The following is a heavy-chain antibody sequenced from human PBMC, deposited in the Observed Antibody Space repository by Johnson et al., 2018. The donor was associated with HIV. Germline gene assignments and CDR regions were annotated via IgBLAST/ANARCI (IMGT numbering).Heavy chain of an antibody. CDR2: VYSTFGT. V-gene: IGHV3-66*02. Sequence: VQLVESGGGLVQPGGSLRLSCAASGFTFSSYWMSWVRQAPGKGLAWVSAVYSTFGTYYADSVKGRFTISRDNSKNTLYLQMNRLRAEDPAVYYCAKGGRFDAFDVWGRGTVVTVSS. CDR1: GFTFSSYW. J-gene: IGHJ3*01. CDR3: AKGGRFDAFDV. D-gene: IGHD3-16*01.